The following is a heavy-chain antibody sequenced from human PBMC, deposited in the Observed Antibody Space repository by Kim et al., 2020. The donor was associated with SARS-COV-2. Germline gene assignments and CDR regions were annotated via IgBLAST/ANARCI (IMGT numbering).Heavy chain of an antibody. D-gene: IGHD2-15*01. CDR3: AKDWVEEGPLDYYYYGMDV. V-gene: IGHV3-23*01. J-gene: IGHJ6*02. Sequence: GGSLRLSCAASGFTFSSYAMSWVRQAPGKGLEWVSAISGSGGSTYYADSVKGRFTISRDTSKNTLYLQMNSLRAEDTAVYYCAKDWVEEGPLDYYYYGMDVWGQGTTATISS. CDR2: ISGSGGST. CDR1: GFTFSSYA.